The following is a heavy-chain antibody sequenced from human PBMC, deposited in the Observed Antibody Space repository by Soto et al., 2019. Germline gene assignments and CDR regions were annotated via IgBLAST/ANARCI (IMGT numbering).Heavy chain of an antibody. J-gene: IGHJ4*02. D-gene: IGHD6-13*01. V-gene: IGHV4-34*01. CDR3: AREPRGGSSWYYFDY. CDR2: INHSGST. CDR1: GGSFSGYY. Sequence: SETLSLTCAVYGGSFSGYYWSWIRQPPGKGLEWIGEINHSGSTNYNPSLKSRVTISVDTSKNQFSLKLSSVTAADTAVYYCAREPRGGSSWYYFDYWGQGTLVTVSS.